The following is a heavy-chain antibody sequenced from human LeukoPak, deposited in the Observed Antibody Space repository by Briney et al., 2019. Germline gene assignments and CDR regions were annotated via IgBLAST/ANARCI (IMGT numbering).Heavy chain of an antibody. CDR2: IKQDGREK. D-gene: IGHD2-2*01. CDR3: ATSSNAPGNH. J-gene: IGHJ5*02. Sequence: PGGSLRLSCIASGFTFSNYWMSWVRQAPGKGLEWVANIKQDGREKYYMDSVKGRFTISRDNAKNSLNLQMNSLRAEDAAVYYCATSSNAPGNHWGQGTLVTVSS. V-gene: IGHV3-7*01. CDR1: GFTFSNYW.